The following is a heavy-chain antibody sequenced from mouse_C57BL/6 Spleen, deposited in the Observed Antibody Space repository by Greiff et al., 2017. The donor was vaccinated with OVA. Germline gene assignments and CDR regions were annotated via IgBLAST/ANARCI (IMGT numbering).Heavy chain of an antibody. CDR2: ISGGGGST. V-gene: IGHV5-9*01. D-gene: IGHD2-4*01. CDR3: AVYYDYDEAWFAY. J-gene: IGHJ3*01. Sequence: EVQLVESGGGLVKPGGSLKLSCAASGFTFSSYDMSWVRQTPEKRLEWVATISGGGGSTSSPDSVAGRFTITRDNAKNTLYLQMSSRRSEDAALYYCAVYYDYDEAWFAYWGQGTLVTVSA. CDR1: GFTFSSYD.